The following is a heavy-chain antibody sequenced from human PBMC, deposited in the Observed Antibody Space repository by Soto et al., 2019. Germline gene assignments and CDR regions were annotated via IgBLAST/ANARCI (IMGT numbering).Heavy chain of an antibody. CDR2: IYYSGST. CDR1: GGSISSYY. CDR3: ARGGIAVAGTGWFDP. J-gene: IGHJ5*02. V-gene: IGHV4-59*01. D-gene: IGHD6-19*01. Sequence: QVQLQESGPGLVKPSETLSLTCTVSGGSISSYYWSWIRQPPGKGLEWIGYIYYSGSTNYNPSLSSRVTISVDTSKNQFSLKLSSVTAADTAVYYCARGGIAVAGTGWFDPWGQGTLVTVSS.